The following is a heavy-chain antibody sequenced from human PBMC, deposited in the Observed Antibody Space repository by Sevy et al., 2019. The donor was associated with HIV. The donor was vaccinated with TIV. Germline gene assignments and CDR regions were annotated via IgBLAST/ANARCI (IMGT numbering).Heavy chain of an antibody. CDR2: IYYGGST. Sequence: SETLSLTCTVSGGSISSYYWSWIRQPPGKGLEWIGYIYYGGSTNYNPSLKSRVTISVDTSKNQFSVKLSSVTAADTAVYYCARARRHDYRNQYYYYYGMDVWGQGTTVTVSS. CDR3: ARARRHDYRNQYYYYYGMDV. D-gene: IGHD4-4*01. CDR1: GGSISSYY. J-gene: IGHJ6*02. V-gene: IGHV4-59*01.